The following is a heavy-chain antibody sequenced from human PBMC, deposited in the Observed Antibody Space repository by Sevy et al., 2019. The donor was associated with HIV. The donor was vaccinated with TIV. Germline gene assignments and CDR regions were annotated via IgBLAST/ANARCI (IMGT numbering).Heavy chain of an antibody. CDR2: ITSGGAT. CDR3: AGGDTPLITDLDY. V-gene: IGHV3-23*01. J-gene: IGHJ4*02. Sequence: GGSLRLSCAASGLTFDTIGMSWVRQAPGKGLEWVAGITSGGATYYADSVKGRFTVSRDNSRNTLYLQLNSLRADDTAVLYCAGGDTPLITDLDYWGQGTLVTVSS. CDR1: GLTFDTIG. D-gene: IGHD3-16*01.